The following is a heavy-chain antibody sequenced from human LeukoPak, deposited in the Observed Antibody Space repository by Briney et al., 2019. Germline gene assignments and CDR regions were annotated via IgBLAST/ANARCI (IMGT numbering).Heavy chain of an antibody. CDR2: IIPIFDTA. CDR1: GGTFSNYA. Sequence: SVKVSCKASGGTFSNYAISWVRQAPRQGLEWMGGIIPIFDTADNAQKFQGRLTITADESTSTAYMELSSLRAEDTAVYYCARDLLGSATSYSSGAWDYWGQGTLVTVSS. V-gene: IGHV1-69*01. D-gene: IGHD3-9*01. CDR3: ARDLLGSATSYSSGAWDY. J-gene: IGHJ4*02.